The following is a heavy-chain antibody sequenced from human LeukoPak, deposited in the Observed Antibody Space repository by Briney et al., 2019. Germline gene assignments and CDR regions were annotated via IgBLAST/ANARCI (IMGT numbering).Heavy chain of an antibody. CDR1: GFTFSNAW. V-gene: IGHV3-15*01. Sequence: GGSLRLSCAAFGFTFSNAWMNWVRQAPGKGLEWLGRIKRNTEGGTTDYAAPVKGRFTISRDDSKNTLYLQINSPKTEDTAVYYCATDFTVGATLDYWGQGTLVTVSS. CDR3: ATDFTVGATLDY. CDR2: IKRNTEGGTT. D-gene: IGHD1-26*01. J-gene: IGHJ4*02.